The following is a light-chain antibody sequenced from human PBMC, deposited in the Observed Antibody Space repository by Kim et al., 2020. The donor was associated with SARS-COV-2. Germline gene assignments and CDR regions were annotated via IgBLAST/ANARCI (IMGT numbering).Light chain of an antibody. Sequence: QLVVTQSPSASASLGASVKLTCTLSSGHSRNAIAWHQQQPERGPRYLMKLNNDGSHTKGAGIPDRFSGSSSGAERYLTISSLQSEDEADYYCQTWDTGMHVFGGGTQLTVL. CDR3: QTWDTGMHV. J-gene: IGLJ3*02. CDR2: LNNDGSH. V-gene: IGLV4-69*01. CDR1: SGHSRNA.